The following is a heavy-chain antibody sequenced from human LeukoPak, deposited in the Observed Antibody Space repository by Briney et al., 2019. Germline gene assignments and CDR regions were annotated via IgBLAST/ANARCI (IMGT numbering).Heavy chain of an antibody. Sequence: GGSLRLSCAASGFTFSSYAMHWVRQAPGKGLEYVSAISSNGGSTYYANSVKGRFTSSRDNSKNTLYLQMGSLRAEDMAVYYCARDKPYVRSPYYYDSSGHGVWGQGTLVTVSS. CDR3: ARDKPYVRSPYYYDSSGHGV. CDR1: GFTFSSYA. CDR2: ISSNGGST. D-gene: IGHD3-22*01. J-gene: IGHJ4*02. V-gene: IGHV3-64*01.